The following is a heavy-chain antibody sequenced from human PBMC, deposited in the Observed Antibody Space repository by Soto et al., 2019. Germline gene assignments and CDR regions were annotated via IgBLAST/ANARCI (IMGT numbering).Heavy chain of an antibody. V-gene: IGHV3-33*01. J-gene: IGHJ6*02. CDR3: ARDQEQWLVESHYGMDV. CDR2: IWYDGSNK. D-gene: IGHD6-19*01. CDR1: GFTFSSYG. Sequence: LRLSCAASGFTFSSYGMHWVRQAPGKGLEWVAVIWYDGSNKYYADSVKGRFTISRDNSKNTLYLQMNSLRAEDTAVYYCARDQEQWLVESHYGMDVWGQGTTVTVSS.